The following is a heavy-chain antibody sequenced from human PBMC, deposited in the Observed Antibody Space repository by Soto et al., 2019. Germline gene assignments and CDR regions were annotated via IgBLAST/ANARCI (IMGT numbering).Heavy chain of an antibody. V-gene: IGHV1-46*01. J-gene: IGHJ4*02. D-gene: IGHD2-15*01. CDR3: ARQDTSDY. CDR1: GYTFTSYY. Sequence: QVQLVQSGAEVKKPGASVKVSCKASGYTFTSYYMHWVRQAPGQGLEWMGIINPSGGSTSYAQKFVGXVXRTRDTSTSTVYMELSSLRSEDTAVYYCARQDTSDYWGQGTLVTVSS. CDR2: INPSGGST.